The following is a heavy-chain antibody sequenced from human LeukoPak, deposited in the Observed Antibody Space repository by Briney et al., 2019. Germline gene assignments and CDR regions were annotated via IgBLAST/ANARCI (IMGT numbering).Heavy chain of an antibody. D-gene: IGHD3-16*01. CDR2: IYSDGST. J-gene: IGHJ4*02. CDR1: GFTISSNY. CDR3: ARDHRIGGS. Sequence: GGSLRLSCAASGFTISSNYMTWVRQAPGRGLQWVSVIYSDGSTFYADSLKGRFPISRDSSKNTLYLQMNSLRAEDTAVYYCARDHRIGGSWGQGPLVTVSS. V-gene: IGHV3-53*01.